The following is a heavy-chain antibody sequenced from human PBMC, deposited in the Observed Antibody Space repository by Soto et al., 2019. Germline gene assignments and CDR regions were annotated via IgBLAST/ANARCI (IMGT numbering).Heavy chain of an antibody. CDR1: GYTFTTYA. CDR3: ARMNYDSSGYSIFDP. V-gene: IGHV1-3*01. D-gene: IGHD3-22*01. J-gene: IGHJ5*02. Sequence: ASVKVSCKASGYTFTTYAMHWVRQAPGQRLEWMGWINAGNGNTKYSQNFMGRVTLTRDTSATTAYMEVASLRSEDTAVYYCARMNYDSSGYSIFDPWGQGTLVTVSS. CDR2: INAGNGNT.